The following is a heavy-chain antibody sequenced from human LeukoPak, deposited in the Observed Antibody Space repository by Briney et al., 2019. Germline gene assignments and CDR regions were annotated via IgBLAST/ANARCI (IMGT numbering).Heavy chain of an antibody. D-gene: IGHD3-10*01. CDR2: ISSSSSYI. Sequence: GGSLRLSCAASGFTFSSYSMNWVRQAPGKGLEWVSSISSSSSYIYYADSVKGRFTISRDNAKNSLYLQMNSLRAEDTAVYYCAIAPFYGSGSYTFDYWGQGTLVTVSS. CDR3: AIAPFYGSGSYTFDY. J-gene: IGHJ4*02. CDR1: GFTFSSYS. V-gene: IGHV3-21*01.